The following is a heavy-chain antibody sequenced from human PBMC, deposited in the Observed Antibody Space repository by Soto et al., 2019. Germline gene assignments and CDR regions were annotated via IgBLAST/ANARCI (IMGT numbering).Heavy chain of an antibody. Sequence: QLQLQESGPGLVKPSETLSRTCTVSGASISSSMYYWGWIRQPPWEGLGWIGTPYYSGSTFYNPYLKSRVTLSVEQSRNQFSIKLRSVTSTEPAVYHCAIQAAVGTRRGSSSFGYWGQGTLVTVSS. J-gene: IGHJ4*02. CDR3: AIQAAVGTRRGSSSFGY. CDR1: GASISSSMYY. D-gene: IGHD6-13*01. CDR2: PYYSGST. V-gene: IGHV4-39*01.